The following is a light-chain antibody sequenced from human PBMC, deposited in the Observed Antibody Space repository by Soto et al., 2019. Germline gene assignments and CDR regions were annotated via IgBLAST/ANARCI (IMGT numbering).Light chain of an antibody. CDR1: QSVSSSY. Sequence: EIVLTQSPGTLSLSPGERATLSCRASQSVSSSYLAWYQQKPGQTPRLLIYAASSRATGIPDRFSGSGSGTDFTLANRRLDPEHFAVYYCQLYGNSVCTFGQGTKLEIK. V-gene: IGKV3-20*01. CDR3: QLYGNSVCT. CDR2: AAS. J-gene: IGKJ2*02.